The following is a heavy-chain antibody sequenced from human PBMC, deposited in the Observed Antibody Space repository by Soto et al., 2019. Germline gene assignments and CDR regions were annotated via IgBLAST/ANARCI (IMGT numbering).Heavy chain of an antibody. J-gene: IGHJ3*02. CDR1: GYSFTSYW. Sequence: GESLKISCKGSGYSFTSYWIFWVRQMPVKGLEFMGIIYPFYSDTRYSPSFQGHVTISSYNSISTSYLQLISLKASDTAMYYFXRXTRGGSGSYDNVANAFDIWGQGKMVTVSS. D-gene: IGHD3-10*01. CDR3: XRXTRGGSGSYDNVANAFDI. V-gene: IGHV5-51*01. CDR2: IYPFYSDT.